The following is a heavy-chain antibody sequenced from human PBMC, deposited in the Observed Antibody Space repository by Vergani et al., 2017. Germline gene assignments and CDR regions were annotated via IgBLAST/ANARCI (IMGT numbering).Heavy chain of an antibody. J-gene: IGHJ5*02. D-gene: IGHD6-19*01. CDR1: GFSFSSYA. CDR2: ISGSGGST. V-gene: IGHV3-23*01. Sequence: EVQLLESGGDLVQPGGSLRLSCAASGFSFSSYAMSWVRQAPGKGLEWVSAISGSGGSTYYADSVKGRFTISRDNSKNTLYLQMNSLRAEDTAVYYCAKVVSGWVYRDQLSNWFDPWGQGTLVTVSS. CDR3: AKVVSGWVYRDQLSNWFDP.